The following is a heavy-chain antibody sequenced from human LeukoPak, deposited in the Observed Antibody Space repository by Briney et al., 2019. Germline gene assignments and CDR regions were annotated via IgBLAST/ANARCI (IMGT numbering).Heavy chain of an antibody. D-gene: IGHD1-26*01. Sequence: PPETLSLTCAVSGGSISSSYWWSWVRQPPGKGLEWIGEIYHSGSTNYNPSLKSRVTISVDKSKNQFSLKLSSVTAADTAVYYCARVHGAAANFDYWGQGTLVTVSS. CDR1: GGSISSSYW. CDR3: ARVHGAAANFDY. V-gene: IGHV4-4*03. CDR2: IYHSGST. J-gene: IGHJ4*02.